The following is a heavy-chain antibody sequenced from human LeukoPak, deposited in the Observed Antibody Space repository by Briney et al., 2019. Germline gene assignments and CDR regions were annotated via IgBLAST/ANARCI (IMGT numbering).Heavy chain of an antibody. J-gene: IGHJ4*02. CDR1: GFTFSSYA. Sequence: GGSLRLSCAASGFTFSSYAMHWVRQAPGKGLEYVSAISSNGGSTYYANSVKGRFTISRDNSKNTLYLQMGSLRAEDMAVYYCARDGGNSYGYSYYFDYWGQGTLVTVSS. D-gene: IGHD5-18*01. CDR3: ARDGGNSYGYSYYFDY. V-gene: IGHV3-64*01. CDR2: ISSNGGST.